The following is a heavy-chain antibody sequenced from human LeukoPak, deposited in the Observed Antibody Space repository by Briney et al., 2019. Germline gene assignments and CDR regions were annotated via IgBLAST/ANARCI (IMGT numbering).Heavy chain of an antibody. J-gene: IGHJ5*02. CDR1: GGSISSGGYY. CDR3: ARGFWSGYYNSNWFDP. CDR2: IYYSGST. V-gene: IGHV4-31*03. D-gene: IGHD3-3*01. Sequence: PSQTLSLTCTVSGGSISSGGYYWSWIRQHPGKGLEWIGYIYYSGSTYYNPSLKSRVTISVDRFKNHFSLKLKSVTVADTAVYYCARGFWSGYYNSNWFDPWGQGTLVTVSS.